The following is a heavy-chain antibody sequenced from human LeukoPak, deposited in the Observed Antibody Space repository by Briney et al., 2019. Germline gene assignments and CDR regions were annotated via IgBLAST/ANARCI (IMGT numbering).Heavy chain of an antibody. D-gene: IGHD6-19*01. V-gene: IGHV3-20*04. CDR3: AKAVGSGWYWDYFDY. Sequence: GGSLRLSCATSGFTFDDFGMAWVRQVPGKGPEWVSGINWNGETIAYRDSVKGRFTISRDSARRSVYLQMNSLRDEDTALYYCAKAVGSGWYWDYFDYWGQGTLVTVSS. CDR1: GFTFDDFG. J-gene: IGHJ4*02. CDR2: INWNGETI.